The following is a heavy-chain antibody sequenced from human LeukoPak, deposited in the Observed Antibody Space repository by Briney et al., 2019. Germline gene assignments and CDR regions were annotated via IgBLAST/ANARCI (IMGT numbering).Heavy chain of an antibody. V-gene: IGHV3-21*01. Sequence: PGGSLRLSCAASGFTFDDYGMSWVRQARGKGLEWVSSISSSSSYIYYADSVKGRFTISRDNAKNSLYLQMNSLRAEDTAVYYCASSPAVAGTGRGQGTLVTVSS. CDR3: ASSPAVAGTG. D-gene: IGHD6-19*01. J-gene: IGHJ4*02. CDR2: ISSSSSYI. CDR1: GFTFDDYG.